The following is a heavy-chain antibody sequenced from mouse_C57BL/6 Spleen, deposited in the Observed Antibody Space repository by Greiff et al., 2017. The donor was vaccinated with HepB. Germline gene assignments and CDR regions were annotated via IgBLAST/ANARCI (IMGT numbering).Heavy chain of an antibody. CDR2: INPNNGGT. V-gene: IGHV1-26*01. CDR3: AKRGGRGFDY. D-gene: IGHD3-3*01. J-gene: IGHJ2*01. Sequence: EVQLQQSGPELVKPGASVKISCKASGYTFTDYYMNWVKQSHGKSLEWIGDINPNNGGTSYNQKFKGKATLTVDKSSSTAYMERRSLTSEDSAVYYCAKRGGRGFDYWGQGTTLTVSS. CDR1: GYTFTDYY.